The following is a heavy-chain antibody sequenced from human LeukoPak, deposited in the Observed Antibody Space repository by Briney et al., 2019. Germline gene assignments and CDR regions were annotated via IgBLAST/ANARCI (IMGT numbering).Heavy chain of an antibody. J-gene: IGHJ4*02. D-gene: IGHD3-10*01. V-gene: IGHV4-38-2*02. CDR3: ARRRWGYGSGSYDY. CDR1: GYSISSGYY. CDR2: IYRSGST. Sequence: SETLSLTCTVSGYSISSGYYWGWIRQPPGKGLEWIGNIYRSGSTSYNPSLKNRVTISVDTSKKQFSLKLSSVTAADTAVYYCARRRWGYGSGSYDYWGQGTLVTVSS.